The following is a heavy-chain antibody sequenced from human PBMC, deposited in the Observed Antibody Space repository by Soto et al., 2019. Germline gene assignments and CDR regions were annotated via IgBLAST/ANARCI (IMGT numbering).Heavy chain of an antibody. D-gene: IGHD3-9*01. J-gene: IGHJ4*02. Sequence: GESLKISCQVSGYYFTTHWIAWVRQMPGKGLEWMGVIYPGDSDSRYSPSFQGQVTISVDKSINTAYLQWSRLKSSDSAVYYCARSPFDILTGSLRYFDYWGQGTLVTVS. CDR3: ARSPFDILTGSLRYFDY. CDR2: IYPGDSDS. CDR1: GYYFTTHW. V-gene: IGHV5-51*01.